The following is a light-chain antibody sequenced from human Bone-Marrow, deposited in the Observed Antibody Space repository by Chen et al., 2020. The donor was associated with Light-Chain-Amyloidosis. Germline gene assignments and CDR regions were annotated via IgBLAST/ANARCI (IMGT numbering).Light chain of an antibody. Sequence: QSALTHPPSVSGSPGPAVTISCTGSSSDVGRYNRVSWFQQPPGAAPKLIIFEVSDRPSDVPDPFSGSKSGNTASLTISGLQAEDEADYYCSSYTTGSTYVFGTGTKVTVL. V-gene: IGLV2-18*02. CDR2: EVS. CDR1: SSDVGRYNR. CDR3: SSYTTGSTYV. J-gene: IGLJ1*01.